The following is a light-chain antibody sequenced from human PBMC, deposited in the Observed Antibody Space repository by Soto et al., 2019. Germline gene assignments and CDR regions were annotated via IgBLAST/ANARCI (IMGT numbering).Light chain of an antibody. V-gene: IGLV1-40*01. Sequence: QSVLTQPPSVSGAPGQGVTISCTGSSSNIGAGSDVHWYQQLPGTAPKLLIHGNDNRPSGVPDRFSGSNSGTSASLAITGLQAGDEADYYCQSYDTSLSAVVFGGGTQLTVL. CDR2: GND. J-gene: IGLJ2*01. CDR1: SSNIGAGSD. CDR3: QSYDTSLSAVV.